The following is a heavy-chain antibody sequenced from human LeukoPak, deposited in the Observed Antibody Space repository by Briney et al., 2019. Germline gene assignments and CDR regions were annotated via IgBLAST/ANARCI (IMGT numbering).Heavy chain of an antibody. Sequence: SVKVSCKASGGTFSSYTISWVRQAPGQGLEWMGRIIPILGIANYAQKFQGRVTITADKSTGTAYMELSSLRSEDTAVYYCARMGHSGSPFDYWGQGTLVTVSS. CDR1: GGTFSSYT. CDR2: IIPILGIA. V-gene: IGHV1-69*02. J-gene: IGHJ4*02. D-gene: IGHD1-26*01. CDR3: ARMGHSGSPFDY.